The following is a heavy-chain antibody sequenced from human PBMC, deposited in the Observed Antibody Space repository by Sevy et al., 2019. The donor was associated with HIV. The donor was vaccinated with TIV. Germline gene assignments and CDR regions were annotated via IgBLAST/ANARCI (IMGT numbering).Heavy chain of an antibody. V-gene: IGHV1-2*02. CDR3: ARDMELVDEGTQEFFY. CDR2: INPNSGGT. D-gene: IGHD1-7*01. CDR1: GYTFTGYY. Sequence: ASVKVSCKASGYTFTGYYMHWVRQAPGQGLEWMGWINPNSGGTNYAQKFQDRVTMTRDTSINTAYMELSRLRSDDTAPYYCARDMELVDEGTQEFFYWGQGTLVTVSS. J-gene: IGHJ4*02.